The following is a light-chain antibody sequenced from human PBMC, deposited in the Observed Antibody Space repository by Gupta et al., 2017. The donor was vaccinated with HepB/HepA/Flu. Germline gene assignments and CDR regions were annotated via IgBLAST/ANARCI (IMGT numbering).Light chain of an antibody. CDR3: QQRYNWPLT. CDR2: DVS. Sequence: DIVLRQSPATLSLSPGEGATLSCRASQNISSYLAWYQEKPGQSPRLLMFDVSKRATDIPGRFSGVGSGTDFILTISSLEPEDFAVHYCQQRYNWPLTFGGGTKVEIK. J-gene: IGKJ4*01. CDR1: QNISSY. V-gene: IGKV3-11*01.